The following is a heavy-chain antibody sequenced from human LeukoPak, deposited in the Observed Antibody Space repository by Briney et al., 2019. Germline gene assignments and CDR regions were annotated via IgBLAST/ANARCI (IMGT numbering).Heavy chain of an antibody. CDR1: GASVSSSH. Sequence: PSETLSLTCSVSGASVSSSHWNWIRQPPGKGLEWIGYIYYSGSTNYNPSLKSRVTISVDTSKNQFSLKLSSVTAADTAVYYCAREKYDFWSGYLHNWFDPWGQGTLVTVSS. CDR3: AREKYDFWSGYLHNWFDP. CDR2: IYYSGST. V-gene: IGHV4-59*02. D-gene: IGHD3-3*01. J-gene: IGHJ5*02.